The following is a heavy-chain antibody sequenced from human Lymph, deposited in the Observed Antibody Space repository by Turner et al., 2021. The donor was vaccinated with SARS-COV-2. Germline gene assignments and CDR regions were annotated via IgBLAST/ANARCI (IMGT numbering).Heavy chain of an antibody. Sequence: QVQLVQSGAELKKPGASVKVSCKASGYTFTSHDINWVRQATGQGLEWMGWMNPNSGNTGYAQKFQGCVTMTRNTSISTADMELSSLRSEDTAVYYCARAAQFTVCFDPWGQGTLVTVSS. CDR1: GYTFTSHD. CDR2: MNPNSGNT. V-gene: IGHV1-8*01. J-gene: IGHJ5*02. D-gene: IGHD4-17*01. CDR3: ARAAQFTVCFDP.